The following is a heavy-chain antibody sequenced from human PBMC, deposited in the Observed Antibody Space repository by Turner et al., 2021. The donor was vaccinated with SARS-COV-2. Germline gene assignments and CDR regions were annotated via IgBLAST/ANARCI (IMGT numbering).Heavy chain of an antibody. CDR3: VRSDVNAWYGLLDY. CDR1: GFTFSKFF. CDR2: ISDDGSSP. V-gene: IGHV3-74*01. J-gene: IGHJ4*02. Sequence: EVQLVESGGGLVQPEGFLRLSCAASGFTFSKFFMHWVRQAPGKGLVWVSRISDDGSSPAYADSVKGRFTISRDNAKNTLYLQMNSLTAEDSAVYYCVRSDVNAWYGLLDYWGQGTLVTVSS. D-gene: IGHD3-16*01.